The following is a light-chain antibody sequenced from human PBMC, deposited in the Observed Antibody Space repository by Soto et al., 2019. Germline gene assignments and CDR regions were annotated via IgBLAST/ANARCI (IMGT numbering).Light chain of an antibody. Sequence: DIQMTQSPSSLSASVGDRVTITCRASQTISSYLNWYQQKPGKAPELLIYAASSLEPGVPSRFSGSGSGTDFTLSISSLQPEDFATYYCQQSYSAPWTFGQGTKLDI. V-gene: IGKV1-39*01. CDR1: QTISSY. CDR3: QQSYSAPWT. CDR2: AAS. J-gene: IGKJ2*01.